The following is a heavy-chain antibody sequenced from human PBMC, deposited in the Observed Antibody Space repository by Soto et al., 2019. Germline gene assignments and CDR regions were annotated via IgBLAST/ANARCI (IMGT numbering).Heavy chain of an antibody. J-gene: IGHJ3*02. CDR2: ISAYNGNT. Sequence: ASVKVSCKASGYTFTSYGISWVRQAPGQGLEWMGWISAYNGNTNYAQKLQGRVTMTTDTSTSTAYMELRSLRSDDTAVYYCARDVYCSSTGCPGAFDIWGQGTMVTVSS. D-gene: IGHD2-2*01. V-gene: IGHV1-18*01. CDR1: GYTFTSYG. CDR3: ARDVYCSSTGCPGAFDI.